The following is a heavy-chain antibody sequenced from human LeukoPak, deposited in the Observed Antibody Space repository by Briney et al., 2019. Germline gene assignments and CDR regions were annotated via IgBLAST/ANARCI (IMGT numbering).Heavy chain of an antibody. CDR2: IIPIFGTA. CDR3: ARDFSCSGGSCYHYYFDY. D-gene: IGHD2-15*01. J-gene: IGHJ4*02. CDR1: GGTFSSYA. Sequence: GASVKVSCKASGGTFSSYAISWVRQAPGQGLEWMGGIIPIFGTANYAQKFQGRVTITTDESTSTAYMELSSLRSEDTAVYYCARDFSCSGGSCYHYYFDYWGQGTLVTVSS. V-gene: IGHV1-69*05.